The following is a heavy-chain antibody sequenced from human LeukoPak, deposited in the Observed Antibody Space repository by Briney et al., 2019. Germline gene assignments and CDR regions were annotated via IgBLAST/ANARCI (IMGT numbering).Heavy chain of an antibody. CDR3: ARDGPDYGDYINFDY. V-gene: IGHV1-18*01. D-gene: IGHD4-17*01. CDR1: GYTFTSYG. Sequence: ASVKVSCKASGYTFTSYGITWVRQAPGQGRKWMAWICAYNGKTNYAQRFQGRVTMTTDTSTSTAYMELRSLRSDDTAVYYCARDGPDYGDYINFDYWGQGTLVTVSS. CDR2: ICAYNGKT. J-gene: IGHJ4*02.